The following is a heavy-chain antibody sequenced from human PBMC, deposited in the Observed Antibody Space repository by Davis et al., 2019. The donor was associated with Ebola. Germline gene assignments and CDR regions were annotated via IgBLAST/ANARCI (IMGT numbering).Heavy chain of an antibody. Sequence: SETLSLTCAVSGGSISSGGYSWSWIRQPPGKGLEWIGYIYHSGSTYYNPSLKSRVTISVDRSKNQFSLKLSSVTAADTAVYYCARGLMTYYYDSSGYYVVADAFDIWGQGTMVTVSS. CDR1: GGSISSGGYS. V-gene: IGHV4-30-2*01. CDR3: ARGLMTYYYDSSGYYVVADAFDI. J-gene: IGHJ3*02. D-gene: IGHD3-22*01. CDR2: IYHSGST.